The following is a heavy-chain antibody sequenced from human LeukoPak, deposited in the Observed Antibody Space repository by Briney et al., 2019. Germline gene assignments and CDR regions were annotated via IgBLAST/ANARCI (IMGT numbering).Heavy chain of an antibody. CDR2: IHYTGST. J-gene: IGHJ6*03. CDR1: GGSISSSSYY. CDR3: AKIGGSFYFYYYMDV. V-gene: IGHV4-39*07. Sequence: PSETLSLTCTVSGGSISSSSYYWGWIRQPPGKGLEWIGSIHYTGSTYYNPSLKSRVTISIDTSKNQFSLRLSSVTAADTAVYYCAKIGGSFYFYYYMDVWGKGTTVTVSS. D-gene: IGHD1-26*01.